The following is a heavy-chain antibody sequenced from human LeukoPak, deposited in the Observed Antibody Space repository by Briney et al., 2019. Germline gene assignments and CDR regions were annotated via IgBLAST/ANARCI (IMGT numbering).Heavy chain of an antibody. CDR1: GLTFSSYA. V-gene: IGHV3-9*01. CDR2: ISWNSGSI. J-gene: IGHJ4*02. Sequence: GGSLRLSCAASGLTFSSYAMHWVRQAPGKGLEWVAGISWNSGSIGYADSVKGRFTISRDNAKNSLYLQMNSLRAEDTALYYCAKVSSGYDTFFDYWGQGTLVTVSS. CDR3: AKVSSGYDTFFDY. D-gene: IGHD5-12*01.